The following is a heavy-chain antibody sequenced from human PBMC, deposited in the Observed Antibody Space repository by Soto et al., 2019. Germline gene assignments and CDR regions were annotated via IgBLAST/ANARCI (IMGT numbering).Heavy chain of an antibody. Sequence: GGSLRLSCTASGFTFSNYAMSWVRQAPGKGLEWVSAISGSGGSTYYADSVKGRFTISRDNSKNTLYLQMNSLRAEDTAVYYCAKDSLDSNYDPSLENSFDYWGQGTLVTVSS. J-gene: IGHJ4*02. D-gene: IGHD4-4*01. CDR1: GFTFSNYA. V-gene: IGHV3-23*01. CDR2: ISGSGGST. CDR3: AKDSLDSNYDPSLENSFDY.